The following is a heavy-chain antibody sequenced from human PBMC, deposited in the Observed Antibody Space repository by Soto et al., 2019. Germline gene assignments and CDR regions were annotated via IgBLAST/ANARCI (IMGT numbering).Heavy chain of an antibody. J-gene: IGHJ3*02. V-gene: IGHV1-69*13. CDR1: GGTFSSYA. D-gene: IGHD6-13*01. Sequence: GASVKVSCKASGGTFSSYAISWVRQAPGQGLEWMGGIIPIFGTANYAQKFQGRVTITADESTSTAYMELSSLRSEDTAVYYCARDARKSKYSSSWYSAFDIWGQGTMVTVSS. CDR2: IIPIFGTA. CDR3: ARDARKSKYSSSWYSAFDI.